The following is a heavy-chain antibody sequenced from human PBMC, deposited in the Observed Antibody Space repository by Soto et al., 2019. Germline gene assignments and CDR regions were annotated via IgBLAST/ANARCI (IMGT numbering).Heavy chain of an antibody. J-gene: IGHJ4*02. V-gene: IGHV1-3*04. Sequence: ASVKVSCKASGYTFTNYAIHWVRQAPGQRLEWMGWISTDSAKTIYSQKFQGRVTITRDTSASTAYMELSSLRSEDTSVYYCARVSHYGSGTYYAFLDYWGQGTLVTVSS. D-gene: IGHD3-10*01. CDR2: ISTDSAKT. CDR3: ARVSHYGSGTYYAFLDY. CDR1: GYTFTNYA.